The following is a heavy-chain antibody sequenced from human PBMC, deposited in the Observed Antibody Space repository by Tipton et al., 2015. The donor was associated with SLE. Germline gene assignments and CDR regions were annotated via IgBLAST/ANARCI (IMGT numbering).Heavy chain of an antibody. CDR2: ISSSGFTI. V-gene: IGHV3-11*04. J-gene: IGHJ4*02. CDR1: GFSFSDYY. Sequence: SLRLSCAASGFSFSDYYMSWIRQAPGKGLECVSYISSSGFTIYYADSVKGQFTISRDNAKNSLYLQMNTLRAEDTAVYYCARDWDSSGWYGYWGQGTLVTVSS. D-gene: IGHD6-19*01. CDR3: ARDWDSSGWYGY.